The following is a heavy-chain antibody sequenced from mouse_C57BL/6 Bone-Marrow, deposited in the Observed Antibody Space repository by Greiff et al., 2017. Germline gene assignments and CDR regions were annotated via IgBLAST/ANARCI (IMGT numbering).Heavy chain of an antibody. CDR2: IYPGSGNT. CDR1: GYTFTDYY. CDR3: ARYLLCPNWYFDV. V-gene: IGHV1-76*01. J-gene: IGHJ1*03. D-gene: IGHD2-1*01. Sequence: VTVVESGAELVRPGASVKLSCKASGYTFTDYYINWVKQRPGQGLEWIARIYPGSGNTYYNEKFKGKAPLTAEKSSRTAYMQLSSLTSQDSAVYFCARYLLCPNWYFDVWGTGTTVTVSS.